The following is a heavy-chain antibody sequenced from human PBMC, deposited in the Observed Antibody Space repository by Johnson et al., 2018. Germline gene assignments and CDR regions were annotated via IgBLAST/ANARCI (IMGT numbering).Heavy chain of an antibody. CDR3: AKDGAHCGGDCYPSLYHMDV. J-gene: IGHJ6*03. CDR1: GFTFRSYG. Sequence: EVQLVEAGGGLVQPGGSLRLSCAASGFTFRSYGMSWVRQAPGKGLEWVSTISASGGSTYYADSVKGRFTISRENSKNKLYLHMHRLRAEDTDFYYWAKDGAHCGGDCYPSLYHMDVWGKGTTVTVSS. D-gene: IGHD2-21*02. CDR2: ISASGGST. V-gene: IGHV3-23*04.